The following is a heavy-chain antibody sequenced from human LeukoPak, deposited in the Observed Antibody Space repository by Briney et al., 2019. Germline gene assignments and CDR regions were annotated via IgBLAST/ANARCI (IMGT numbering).Heavy chain of an antibody. CDR3: ARGSPRPASSNDY. J-gene: IGHJ4*02. V-gene: IGHV4-4*07. Sequence: SETLSLTCTVSGVSISNYYWSWIRQPAGKGLEWIGRIYTSGSTKYNPSLKSRVTISVDKSKNQFSLKLSSVTAADTAVYYCARGSPRPASSNDYRGQGTLVTVSS. D-gene: IGHD6-6*01. CDR2: IYTSGST. CDR1: GVSISNYY.